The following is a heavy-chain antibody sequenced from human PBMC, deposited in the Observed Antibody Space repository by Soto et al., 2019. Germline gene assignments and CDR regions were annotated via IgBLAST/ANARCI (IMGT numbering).Heavy chain of an antibody. CDR3: ARDYHDFWTAYPLVFDK. Sequence: QVQLQSSGTGLVKPSETLSLTCSISGGSINSYYWGWIRQPAGKRLEWVGRVSTSGTTTYNPSLTSRVTISLDTSRNHFFLRLTSVTAAYPAVYFCARDYHDFWTAYPLVFDKWGPVTLVTVSS. J-gene: IGHJ4*02. V-gene: IGHV4-4*07. D-gene: IGHD3-3*01. CDR1: GGSINSYY. CDR2: VSTSGTT.